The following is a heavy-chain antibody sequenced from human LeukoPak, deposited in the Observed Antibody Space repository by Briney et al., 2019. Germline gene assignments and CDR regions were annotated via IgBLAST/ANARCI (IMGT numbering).Heavy chain of an antibody. V-gene: IGHV3-20*04. CDR2: INWSGGST. Sequence: PGGSLRLSCAASGFTFSDYSMNWVRQVPGKGLEWVSGINWSGGSTGYADPLRGRFTISRDNAKNSLYLQMDSLRAEDTALYYCARAPITSPFYFDYWGQGTLVTVSS. D-gene: IGHD2-2*01. CDR1: GFTFSDYS. CDR3: ARAPITSPFYFDY. J-gene: IGHJ4*02.